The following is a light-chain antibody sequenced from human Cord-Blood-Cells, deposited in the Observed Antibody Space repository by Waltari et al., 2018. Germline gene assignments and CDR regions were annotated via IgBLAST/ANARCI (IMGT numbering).Light chain of an antibody. V-gene: IGLV2-14*01. CDR1: SSDVGCYNY. Sequence: QSALTQPASMSGSPGQSITISCTGTSSDVGCYNYVSWYQQHPGKAPKLMIYEVSNRPSGVSNRFSGSKSGNTASLTISWLQAEDEADYYCSSYTSSSAYVFGTGTKVTVL. CDR2: EVS. CDR3: SSYTSSSAYV. J-gene: IGLJ1*01.